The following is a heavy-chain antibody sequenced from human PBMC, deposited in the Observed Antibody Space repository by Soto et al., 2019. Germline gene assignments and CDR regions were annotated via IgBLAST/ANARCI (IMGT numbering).Heavy chain of an antibody. J-gene: IGHJ4*02. V-gene: IGHV4-30-2*01. CDR2: IYHSGST. D-gene: IGHD3-22*01. Sequence: SETLSLTCAVSGGSISSGGYSWSWIRQPPGKGLEWIGYIYHSGSTYYNPSLKGRFTISRDNAKNSLYLQMNSLRAEDTAVYYCARRSYYDSSGYPLFDYWGQGTLVTVSS. CDR3: ARRSYYDSSGYPLFDY. CDR1: GGSISSGGYS.